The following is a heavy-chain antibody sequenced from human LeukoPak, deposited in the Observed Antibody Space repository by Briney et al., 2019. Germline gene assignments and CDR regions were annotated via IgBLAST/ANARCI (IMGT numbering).Heavy chain of an antibody. CDR2: IDPSDSYT. Sequence: GESLKISCKGSGYSFTSYWISWVRQMPGKGLEWMGRIDPSDSYTNYSPSFQGHVTISADKPISTAYLQWSSLKASDTAMYYCASGYGGYVYDYWGQGTLVTVSS. CDR3: ASGYGGYVYDY. V-gene: IGHV5-10-1*01. CDR1: GYSFTSYW. J-gene: IGHJ4*02. D-gene: IGHD5-12*01.